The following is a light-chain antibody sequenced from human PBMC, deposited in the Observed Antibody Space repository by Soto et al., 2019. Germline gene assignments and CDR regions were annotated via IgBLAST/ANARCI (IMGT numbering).Light chain of an antibody. V-gene: IGLV1-40*01. CDR2: GNS. CDR1: SSNIGAGYD. Sequence: QLVLTQPPSVSGAPGQRVTISCTGSSSNIGAGYDVHWYQQLPGTALKLLIYGNSNRPSGVPDRFSGSKSGTSASLAITGLQAEDEADYYCQSYDSSLSGVFGGGTKLTVL. CDR3: QSYDSSLSGV. J-gene: IGLJ2*01.